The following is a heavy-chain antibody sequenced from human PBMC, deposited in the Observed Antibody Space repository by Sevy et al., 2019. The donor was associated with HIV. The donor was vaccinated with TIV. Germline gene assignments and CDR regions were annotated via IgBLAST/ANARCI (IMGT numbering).Heavy chain of an antibody. V-gene: IGHV3-72*01. Sequence: GSLRLSCAASGFPFSDHYMEWVRQAPGKGLEWVGRIRNKAESYTTENAASVKGRFTISRDDSKNSLYLLMNSLKTEDTAVYYCATHAGIAAAGRVFDYWGQGTLVTVSS. J-gene: IGHJ4*02. CDR3: ATHAGIAAAGRVFDY. D-gene: IGHD6-13*01. CDR1: GFPFSDHY. CDR2: IRNKAESYTT.